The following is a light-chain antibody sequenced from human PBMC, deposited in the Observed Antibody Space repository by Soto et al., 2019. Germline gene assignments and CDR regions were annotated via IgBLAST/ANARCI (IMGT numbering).Light chain of an antibody. Sequence: QSVLTQPPSVSGAPGQRVTISCTGSSSNIGAGYDVHWYQQLPGTAPKLLIYGNSNRPSGVPDRFSGSNSGTSASLAITGHQAEDEADYYCQSYDSSLSGWVFGGGTKLTVL. V-gene: IGLV1-40*01. J-gene: IGLJ3*02. CDR2: GNS. CDR3: QSYDSSLSGWV. CDR1: SSNIGAGYD.